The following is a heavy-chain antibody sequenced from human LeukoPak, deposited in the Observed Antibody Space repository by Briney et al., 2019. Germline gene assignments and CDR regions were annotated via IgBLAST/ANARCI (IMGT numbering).Heavy chain of an antibody. V-gene: IGHV4-34*01. CDR3: ARGWELPSGAFDI. J-gene: IGHJ3*02. CDR1: GVSFSGYY. Sequence: SETLSLTCAVYGVSFSGYYGNWIRQPPGKGLEWIGEINHSGSTNYNPSLKSRVTISVDTSKNQFSLKLSSVTAADTAVYYCARGWELPSGAFDIWGQGTMVTVSS. CDR2: INHSGST. D-gene: IGHD1-26*01.